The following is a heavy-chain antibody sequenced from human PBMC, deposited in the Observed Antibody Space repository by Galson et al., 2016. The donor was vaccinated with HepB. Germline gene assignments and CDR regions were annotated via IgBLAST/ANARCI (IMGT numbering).Heavy chain of an antibody. J-gene: IGHJ4*02. V-gene: IGHV1-3*01. CDR2: INAGAGDT. CDR1: GYSFTTFT. CDR3: ARVPLFPMEVVAFDY. Sequence: SVKVSCKASGYSFTTFTIHWLRQAPGQRLEWMGWINAGAGDTKYSEKFQGPVTLSRDTSATTAYLELNSLTAEDTALYLCARVPLFPMEVVAFDYWGQGTLVTVTS. D-gene: IGHD1-1*01.